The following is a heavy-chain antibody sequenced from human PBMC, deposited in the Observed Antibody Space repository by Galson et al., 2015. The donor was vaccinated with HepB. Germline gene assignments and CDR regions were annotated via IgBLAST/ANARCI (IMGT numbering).Heavy chain of an antibody. Sequence: SLRLSCAASGFTFRSYSMNWVRLAPGRGLEWVTVISYDVNNKYYADSVKGRFTISRDNSKNTLYLQMNSLRAEDMAVYYCARVKGIASPLDYWGQGTLVTVSS. CDR1: GFTFRSYS. CDR2: ISYDVNNK. CDR3: ARVKGIASPLDY. D-gene: IGHD6-13*01. J-gene: IGHJ4*02. V-gene: IGHV3-30*04.